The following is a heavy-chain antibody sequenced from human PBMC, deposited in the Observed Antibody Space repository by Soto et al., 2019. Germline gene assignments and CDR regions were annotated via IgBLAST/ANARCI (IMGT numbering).Heavy chain of an antibody. CDR3: ANRGEFYSDYEDDWYFDL. CDR2: IYWNNDK. V-gene: IGHV2-5*01. CDR1: GFSLTTSGVG. D-gene: IGHD5-12*01. Sequence: QITLKESGPTLVKPKQTLTLTCTFSGFSLTTSGVGVGWIRQPPGKALERLALIYWNNDKRYSPSLKCRLTTPKDTSKNQVVLRTTNMDPVDTATYYCANRGEFYSDYEDDWYFDLWGRGTLVTVSS. J-gene: IGHJ2*01.